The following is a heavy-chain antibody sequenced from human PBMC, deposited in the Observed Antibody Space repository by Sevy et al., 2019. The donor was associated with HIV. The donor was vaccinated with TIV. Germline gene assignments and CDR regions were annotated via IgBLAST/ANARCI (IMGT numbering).Heavy chain of an antibody. D-gene: IGHD1-26*01. V-gene: IGHV3-11*04. J-gene: IGHJ4*02. CDR1: GFTFSDYY. CDR3: ARQEELFYFDY. Sequence: GGSLRLSCAASGFTFSDYYMSWIRQAPGKGLEWVSYISSSGSTIYYADSVKGRFTISRDNAKNSLYLQMNSLRAEDTPVYYCARQEELFYFDYWGQGTLVTVSS. CDR2: ISSSGSTI.